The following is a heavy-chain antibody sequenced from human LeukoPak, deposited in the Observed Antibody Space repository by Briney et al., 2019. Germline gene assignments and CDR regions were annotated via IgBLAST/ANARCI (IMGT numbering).Heavy chain of an antibody. CDR1: GFTFSSYW. J-gene: IGHJ4*02. CDR3: ARDFGGYYLETHHGDY. CDR2: IKQDGSEK. Sequence: PGGSLRLSCAASGFTFSSYWMSWVRQAPGKGLEWVANIKQDGSEKYYVDSVKGRFTISRDNAKNSLYLQMNSLRAEDTAVYYCARDFGGYYLETHHGDYWGQGTLVTVSS. D-gene: IGHD3-22*01. V-gene: IGHV3-7*01.